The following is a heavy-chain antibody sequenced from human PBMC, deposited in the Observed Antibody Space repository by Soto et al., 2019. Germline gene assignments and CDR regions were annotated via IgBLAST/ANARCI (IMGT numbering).Heavy chain of an antibody. D-gene: IGHD3-9*01. CDR2: FGRSASTI. CDR3: ARDNDWAFDY. V-gene: IGHV3-48*01. CDR1: GFTFRSYS. Sequence: EVQLVESGGGLVQPGGSLRLSCAASGFTFRSYSMNWVRQAPGKGLEWVSHFGRSASTIYYADSVKGRFTISRDNAKNSLYLQMNSLRAEDTAVYYCARDNDWAFDYWGQGTLVTVSS. J-gene: IGHJ4*02.